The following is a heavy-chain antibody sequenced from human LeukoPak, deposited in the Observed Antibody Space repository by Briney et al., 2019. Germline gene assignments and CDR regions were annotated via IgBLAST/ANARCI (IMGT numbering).Heavy chain of an antibody. J-gene: IGHJ4*02. D-gene: IGHD3-10*01. Sequence: GGSLRLSCAASGFTFSSYGMHWVRQAPGKGLEWVAFIRYDGSNKYYADSVKGRFTISRDNSKNTLYLQMNSLRAEDTAVYYCAQKNRVGECFDYWGQGTLVTVSS. V-gene: IGHV3-30*02. CDR3: AQKNRVGECFDY. CDR2: IRYDGSNK. CDR1: GFTFSSYG.